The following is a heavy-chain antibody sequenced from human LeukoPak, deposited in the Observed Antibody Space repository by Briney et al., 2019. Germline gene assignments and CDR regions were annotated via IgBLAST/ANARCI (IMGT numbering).Heavy chain of an antibody. Sequence: PGGSLRLSCAASGFTFSSYAMHWVRQAPGKGLEWVAVISYDGSNKYYADSVKGRLTISRDNSKNTLYLQMNSLRAEDTAVYYCARGLGEPWPIGYWGQGTLVTVSS. CDR2: ISYDGSNK. J-gene: IGHJ4*02. D-gene: IGHD3-16*01. CDR1: GFTFSSYA. V-gene: IGHV3-30-3*01. CDR3: ARGLGEPWPIGY.